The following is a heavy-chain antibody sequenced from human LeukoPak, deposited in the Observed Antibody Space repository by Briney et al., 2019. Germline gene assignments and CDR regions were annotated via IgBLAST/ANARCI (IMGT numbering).Heavy chain of an antibody. Sequence: ASVKVSCKASGGTFSSYAISWVRQAPGQGLEWMGGIIPIFGTANYAQKFQGRVTITADESTSTAYMELSSLRSEDTAVYYCARAGVVVVPAAIGQDAFDIWGQGTMVTVSS. V-gene: IGHV1-69*13. CDR1: GGTFSSYA. CDR3: ARAGVVVVPAAIGQDAFDI. CDR2: IIPIFGTA. J-gene: IGHJ3*02. D-gene: IGHD2-2*01.